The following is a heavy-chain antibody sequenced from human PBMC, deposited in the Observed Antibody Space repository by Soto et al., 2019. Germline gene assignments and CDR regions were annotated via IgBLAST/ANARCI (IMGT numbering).Heavy chain of an antibody. CDR3: ERDHYDSSGYHRY. V-gene: IGHV3-48*02. Sequence: GGSLRLSCAASGFTFSSYSMNWVRQAPGKGLEWVSYISSSSSTIYYADSVKGRFTISRDNAKNSLYLQMNSLGDEDTAVYYCERDHYDSSGYHRYWGQGTLVTVSS. J-gene: IGHJ4*02. CDR1: GFTFSSYS. D-gene: IGHD3-22*01. CDR2: ISSSSSTI.